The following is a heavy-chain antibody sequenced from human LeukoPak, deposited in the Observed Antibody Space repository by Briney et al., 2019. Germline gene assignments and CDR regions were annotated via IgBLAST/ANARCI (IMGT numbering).Heavy chain of an antibody. CDR1: GFTFSSYS. CDR3: AKGRGNSDFDY. D-gene: IGHD2-21*02. Sequence: PGGSLRLSCAASGFTFSSYSMNWVRQAPGKGLEWVSSISSSSSYIYYADSVKGRFTISRDNSKNTLYLQMNSLRAEDTAVYYCAKGRGNSDFDYWGQGTLVTVSS. J-gene: IGHJ4*02. CDR2: ISSSSSYI. V-gene: IGHV3-21*04.